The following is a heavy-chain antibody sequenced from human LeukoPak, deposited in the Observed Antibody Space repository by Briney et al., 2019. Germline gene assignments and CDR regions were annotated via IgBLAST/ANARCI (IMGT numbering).Heavy chain of an antibody. CDR1: GGSFSGYY. V-gene: IGHV4-34*01. Sequence: SETLSLTCAVYGGSFSGYYWSWIRQPPGKGLEWIGEINHSGSTNYNPSLKSRVTISVDTSKNQFSLKLSSVTAADTAVYYCARGFYGSGSYYKSPFDCWGQGTLVTVSS. D-gene: IGHD3-10*01. CDR3: ARGFYGSGSYYKSPFDC. CDR2: INHSGST. J-gene: IGHJ4*02.